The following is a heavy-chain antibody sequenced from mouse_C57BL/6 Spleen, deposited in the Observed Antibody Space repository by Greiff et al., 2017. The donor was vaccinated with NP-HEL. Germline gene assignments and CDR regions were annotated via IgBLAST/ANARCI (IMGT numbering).Heavy chain of an antibody. CDR1: GYAFSSSW. Sequence: VKLMESGPELVKPGASVKISCKASGYAFSSSWMNWVKQRPGKGLEWIGRIYPGDGDTNYNGKFKGKATLTADKSSSTAYMQLSSLTSEDSAVYVCARSDSNLYYAMDYWGQGTSVTGSS. V-gene: IGHV1-82*01. J-gene: IGHJ4*01. CDR3: ARSDSNLYYAMDY. CDR2: IYPGDGDT. D-gene: IGHD2-5*01.